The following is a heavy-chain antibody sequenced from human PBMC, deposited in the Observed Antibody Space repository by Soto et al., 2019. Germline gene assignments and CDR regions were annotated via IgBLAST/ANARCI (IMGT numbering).Heavy chain of an antibody. J-gene: IGHJ5*02. CDR2: INAGNGNT. CDR3: ARGNGYCSSTSCAAGRGENWFDP. V-gene: IGHV1-3*01. D-gene: IGHD2-2*01. CDR1: GYTFTSYA. Sequence: ASVKVSCKASGYTFTSYAMHWVRQAPGQRLEWMGWINAGNGNTKYSQKFQGRVTITRDTSASTAYMELSSVTAADTAVYYCARGNGYCSSTSCAAGRGENWFDPWGQGTLVTVSS.